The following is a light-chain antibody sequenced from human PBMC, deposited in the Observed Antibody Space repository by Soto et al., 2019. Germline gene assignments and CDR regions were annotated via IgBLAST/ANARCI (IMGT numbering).Light chain of an antibody. CDR2: DAF. CDR3: QHRINWPQT. J-gene: IGKJ1*01. V-gene: IGKV3-11*01. CDR1: QSVSSY. Sequence: EIVLTQSPATLSLSPGERATLSCRASQSVSSYLAWYQQKPGQAPRLLIYDAFNRATGIPARFSGSGSGTDFTLTISSLEPEDFAVYYCQHRINWPQTFGHGTKVEIK.